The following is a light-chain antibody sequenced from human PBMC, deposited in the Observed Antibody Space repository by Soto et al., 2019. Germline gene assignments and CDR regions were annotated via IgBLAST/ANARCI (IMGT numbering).Light chain of an antibody. CDR3: CSYAGSSSYV. J-gene: IGLJ1*01. CDR2: EGS. Sequence: QSALTQPASVSGSPGQSITISCTGSSSDVGGYNLVSWYQHHPGKAPKLVIYEGSQRPSGVSNRFFGSKSGNTASLTISGLQAEDEADYHCCSYAGSSSYVFGTGTKVTVL. CDR1: SSDVGGYNL. V-gene: IGLV2-23*01.